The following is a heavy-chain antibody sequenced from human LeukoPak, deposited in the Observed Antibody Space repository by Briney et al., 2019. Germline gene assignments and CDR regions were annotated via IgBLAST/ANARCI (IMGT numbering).Heavy chain of an antibody. CDR1: GFTFDDYG. V-gene: IGHV3-20*04. CDR2: INWNGGST. J-gene: IGHJ4*02. CDR3: ARGLQGGSTSCFG. D-gene: IGHD2-2*01. Sequence: PGGSLRLSCAASGFTFDDYGMSWVRQALGKGLEWVSGINWNGGSTGYADSVKGRFTISRDNAKNSLYLQMNSLRAEDTAVYYCARGLQGGSTSCFGWGQGTLVTVSS.